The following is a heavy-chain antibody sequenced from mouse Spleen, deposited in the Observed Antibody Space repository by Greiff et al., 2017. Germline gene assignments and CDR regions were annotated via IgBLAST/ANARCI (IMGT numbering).Heavy chain of an antibody. V-gene: IGHV3-8*02. CDR3: ARYRGYDDEYYFDY. J-gene: IGHJ2*01. D-gene: IGHD2-2*01. Sequence: EVKLVESGPSLVKPSQTLSLTCSVTGDSITSGYWNWIRKFPGNKLEYMGYISYSGSTYYNPSLKSRISITRDTSKNQYYLQLNSVTTEDTATYYCARYRGYDDEYYFDYWGQGTTLTVSS. CDR1: GDSITSGY. CDR2: ISYSGST.